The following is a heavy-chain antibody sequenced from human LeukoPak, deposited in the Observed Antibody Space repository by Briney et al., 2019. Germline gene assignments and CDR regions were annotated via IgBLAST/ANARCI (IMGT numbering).Heavy chain of an antibody. CDR1: GFTFSSYG. Sequence: PGGSLRLSCAASGFTFSSYGMHWVRQAPGKGLEWVAVISHDGSNKYYADSVKGRFTISRDNSKNTLYLQMNSLRAEDTAVYYCAKDPSGSYYGYSQHWGQGTLVTVSS. CDR2: ISHDGSNK. J-gene: IGHJ1*01. CDR3: AKDPSGSYYGYSQH. V-gene: IGHV3-30*18. D-gene: IGHD1-26*01.